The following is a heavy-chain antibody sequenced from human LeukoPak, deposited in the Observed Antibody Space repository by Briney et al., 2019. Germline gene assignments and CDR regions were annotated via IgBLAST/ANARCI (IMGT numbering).Heavy chain of an antibody. Sequence: SQTLSLTCTVSGYSISSGYYWGWIRQPPGKGLEWIGSIYHSGSTYYNPSLKSRVTISVDTSKNQFSLKLSSVTAADTAVYYCASVPPKYCSSTSCHIDYWGQGTLVTVSS. D-gene: IGHD2-2*02. CDR3: ASVPPKYCSSTSCHIDY. CDR1: GYSISSGYY. V-gene: IGHV4-38-2*02. CDR2: IYHSGST. J-gene: IGHJ4*02.